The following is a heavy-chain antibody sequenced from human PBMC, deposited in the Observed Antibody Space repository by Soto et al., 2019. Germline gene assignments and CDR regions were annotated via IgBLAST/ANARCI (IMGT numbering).Heavy chain of an antibody. CDR2: IYPSGMP. D-gene: IGHD5-18*01. J-gene: IGHJ5*02. CDR3: ARERGGYGLFDP. Sequence: PSETLSLTCTVSGGSISNAAYSWSWIRQPPGKGLEWIGYIYPSGMPFYNPSLRSRVTISIDRSNDQFSLNLKSVTAADTAVYYCARERGGYGLFDPWGPGALVTVSS. CDR1: GGSISNAAYS. V-gene: IGHV4-30-2*01.